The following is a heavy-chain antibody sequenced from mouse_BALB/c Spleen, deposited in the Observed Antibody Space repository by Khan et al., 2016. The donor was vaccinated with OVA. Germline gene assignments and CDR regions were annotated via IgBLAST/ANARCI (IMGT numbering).Heavy chain of an antibody. CDR3: ARRNA. CDR2: IDPANGNT. CDR1: GFNIKDTY. J-gene: IGHJ2*01. V-gene: IGHV14-3*02. Sequence: EVQLLETGAELVKPGASVQLSCTTSGFNIKDTYMHWVKQRPEQGLEWIGRIDPANGNTKYDPKFQGKATITADTSSNTAYLQLSSLTSEDTAVYYCARRNAWGKGTTLTVSS.